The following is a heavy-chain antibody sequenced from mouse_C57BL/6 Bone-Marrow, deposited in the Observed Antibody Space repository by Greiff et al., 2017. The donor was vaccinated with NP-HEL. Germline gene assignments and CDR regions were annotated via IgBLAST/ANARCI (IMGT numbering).Heavy chain of an antibody. D-gene: IGHD4-1*01. CDR2: INPSSGYT. Sequence: VQLQQSGAELAKPGASVKLSCKASGYTFTSYWMHWVKQRPGQGLEWIGYINPSSGYTKYNQKFKDKATLTADKSPSTAYMQLGSLTYEDSAVYYGARPLNWDGAWFAYWGQGTLVTVSA. V-gene: IGHV1-7*01. J-gene: IGHJ3*01. CDR1: GYTFTSYW. CDR3: ARPLNWDGAWFAY.